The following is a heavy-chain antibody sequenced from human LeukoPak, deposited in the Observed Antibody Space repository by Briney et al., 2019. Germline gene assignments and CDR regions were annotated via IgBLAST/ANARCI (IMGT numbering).Heavy chain of an antibody. V-gene: IGHV4-39*02. Sequence: SDTLSLTCIVSGGSISSISSNNYHWGWIRQPPGKGLEWIGSIYYSGSTYYNPSLKSRVTISVDTSKNQFSLKLSSVTAADTALYYCAREMGVVTAHGIDVWGQGTTVTVSS. J-gene: IGHJ6*02. CDR2: IYYSGST. CDR1: GGSISSISSNNYH. CDR3: AREMGVVTAHGIDV. D-gene: IGHD4-23*01.